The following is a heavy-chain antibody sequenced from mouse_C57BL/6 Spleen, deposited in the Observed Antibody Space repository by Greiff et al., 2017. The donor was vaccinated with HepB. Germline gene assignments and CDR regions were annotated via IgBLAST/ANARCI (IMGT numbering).Heavy chain of an antibody. J-gene: IGHJ3*01. V-gene: IGHV1-82*01. CDR1: GYAFSSSW. CDR2: IYPGDGDT. D-gene: IGHD2-1*01. CDR3: ASGGNYGDFAY. Sequence: SGPELVKPGASVKISCKASGYAFSSSWMNWVKQRPGKGLEWIGRIYPGDGDTNYNGKFKGKATLTADKSSSTAYMQLSSLTSEDSAVYFCASGGNYGDFAYWGQGTLVTVSA.